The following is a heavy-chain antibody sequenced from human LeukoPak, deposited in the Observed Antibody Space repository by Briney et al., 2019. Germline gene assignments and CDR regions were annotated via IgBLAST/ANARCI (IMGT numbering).Heavy chain of an antibody. D-gene: IGHD4-23*01. Sequence: SETLSLTCTVSGGFIRSYYWSWIRHAPGKGLECLGFISYSGCHSYSPRLKRRVAISVDTSQSQFSLRLTSMTAADTATYYCARGRNDNGGMFFDSWAQGTLVTVSS. J-gene: IGHJ4*02. CDR1: GGFIRSYY. CDR2: ISYSGCH. V-gene: IGHV4-59*01. CDR3: ARGRNDNGGMFFDS.